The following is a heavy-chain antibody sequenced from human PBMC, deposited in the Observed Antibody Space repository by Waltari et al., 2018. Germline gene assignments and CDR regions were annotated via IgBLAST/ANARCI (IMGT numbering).Heavy chain of an antibody. CDR3: ARSYYDFWSGYFKDY. Sequence: QVQLVQSGAEVKKPGASVKVSCKDSGSTFTRAGLSWVRQAPGQGLEWMGWISAYNGNTNYAQKLQGRVTMTTDTSTSTAYMELRSLRSDDTAVYYCARSYYDFWSGYFKDYWGQGTLVTVSS. CDR1: GSTFTRAG. D-gene: IGHD3-3*01. J-gene: IGHJ4*02. V-gene: IGHV1-18*01. CDR2: ISAYNGNT.